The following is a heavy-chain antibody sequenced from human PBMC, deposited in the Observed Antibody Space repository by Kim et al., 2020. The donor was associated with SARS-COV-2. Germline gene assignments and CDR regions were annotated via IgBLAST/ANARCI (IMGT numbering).Heavy chain of an antibody. CDR3: TTDGKLVLTTPRSYFDY. D-gene: IGHD6-6*01. V-gene: IGHV3-15*01. J-gene: IGHJ4*02. Sequence: KGRFTIPREDSKNTLYLQMNSLKTQDTAVYYCTTDGKLVLTTPRSYFDYWGQGTLVTVSS.